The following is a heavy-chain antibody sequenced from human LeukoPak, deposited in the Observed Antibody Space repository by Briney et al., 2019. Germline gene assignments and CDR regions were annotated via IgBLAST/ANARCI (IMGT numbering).Heavy chain of an antibody. CDR2: IYPDGINK. Sequence: GGSLRLSCAASGFTFTTYGMHWVRQAPGKGLEWVACIYPDGINKDYADSVKGRFIISRDNSKNTLYLQMNSLRAEDTAVYYCAKASGYSYGLLDYWGQGTLVTVSS. D-gene: IGHD5-18*01. V-gene: IGHV3-30*02. J-gene: IGHJ4*02. CDR3: AKASGYSYGLLDY. CDR1: GFTFTTYG.